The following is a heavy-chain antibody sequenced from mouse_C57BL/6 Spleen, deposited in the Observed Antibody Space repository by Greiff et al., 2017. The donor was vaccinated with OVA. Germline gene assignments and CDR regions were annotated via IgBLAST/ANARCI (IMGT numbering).Heavy chain of an antibody. CDR3: ARGTTVVATDWYFDV. CDR2: FHPYNDDT. J-gene: IGHJ1*03. V-gene: IGHV1-47*01. CDR1: GYTFTTYP. Sequence: QVQLQQSGAELVKPGASVKMSCKASGYTFTTYPIEWMKQTHGKSLEWIGNFHPYNDDTKYNEKFKGKATLTVEKSSSTVYLELSRLTSDDSAVYYCARGTTVVATDWYFDVWGTGTTVTVSS. D-gene: IGHD1-1*01.